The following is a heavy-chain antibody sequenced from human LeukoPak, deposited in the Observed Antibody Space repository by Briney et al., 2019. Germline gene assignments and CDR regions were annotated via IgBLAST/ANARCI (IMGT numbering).Heavy chain of an antibody. V-gene: IGHV1-69*05. CDR1: GGTFSSYA. CDR3: AADSGRDSSGYWKYAFDI. CDR2: IIPIFGTA. D-gene: IGHD3-22*01. Sequence: ASVKVSCKASGGTFSSYAISWVRQAPGQGLEWMGGIIPIFGTANYAQKFQGRVTITTDESTSTAYMELSSLRSEDTAVYYCAADSGRDSSGYWKYAFDIWGQGTMVTVSS. J-gene: IGHJ3*02.